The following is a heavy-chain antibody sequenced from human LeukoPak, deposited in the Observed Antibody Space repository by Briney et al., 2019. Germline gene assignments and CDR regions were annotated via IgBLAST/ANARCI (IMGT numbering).Heavy chain of an antibody. V-gene: IGHV3-33*01. CDR2: IWYGGSNK. CDR1: GFTFSSYG. D-gene: IGHD3-10*01. Sequence: GRSLRLSCAASGFTFSSYGMHWVRQAPGKGLEWVAVIWYGGSNKYYADSVKGRFTISRDNSKNTLYLQMNSLRAEDTAVYYCAREYGSGSYYDYYYYGVDVWGQGTTVTVSS. CDR3: AREYGSGSYYDYYYYGVDV. J-gene: IGHJ6*02.